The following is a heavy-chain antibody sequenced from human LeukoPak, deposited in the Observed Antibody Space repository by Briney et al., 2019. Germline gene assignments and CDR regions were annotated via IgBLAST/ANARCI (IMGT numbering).Heavy chain of an antibody. V-gene: IGHV4-34*01. J-gene: IGHJ4*02. Sequence: TSETLSLTCAVYGGSFSGYYWSWIRQPPGKGLEWIGEINHSGSTNYNPSLKSRVTISVDTSKNQFSLKLSSVTAADTAVYYCARDSLSGGFWDYWGQGTLVTVSS. CDR1: GGSFSGYY. CDR2: INHSGST. CDR3: ARDSLSGGFWDY. D-gene: IGHD2-15*01.